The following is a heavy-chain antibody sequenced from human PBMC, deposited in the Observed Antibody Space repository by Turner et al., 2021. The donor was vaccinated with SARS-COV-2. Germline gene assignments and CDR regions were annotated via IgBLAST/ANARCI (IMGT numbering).Heavy chain of an antibody. CDR3: ARWDNYYDSSGYYPDAFDI. CDR1: GFTFSSYS. CDR2: ISSSSRYI. Sequence: EVQLVESGGGLVKPGGSLRLSCAASGFTFSSYSMNWVRQAPGKGLEWVSSISSSSRYIYYADSVKGRFTISRDNAKNSLYLQMNSLRAEDKDVYYCARWDNYYDSSGYYPDAFDIWGQGTMVTVSS. J-gene: IGHJ3*02. V-gene: IGHV3-21*01. D-gene: IGHD3-22*01.